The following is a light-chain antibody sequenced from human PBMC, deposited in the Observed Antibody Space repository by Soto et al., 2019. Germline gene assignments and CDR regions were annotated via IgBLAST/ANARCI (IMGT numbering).Light chain of an antibody. V-gene: IGKV3-11*01. J-gene: IGKJ3*01. Sequence: EIVLTQSPATLSLSPGERATLSCRASQSVSSYLAWYQQKPGQAPRLLXYDASNRATGIPARFSGSGSGTDFTLTISSLEPEDFAVYYCQQRSNWPRVTFGPGTKVDI. CDR3: QQRSNWPRVT. CDR2: DAS. CDR1: QSVSSY.